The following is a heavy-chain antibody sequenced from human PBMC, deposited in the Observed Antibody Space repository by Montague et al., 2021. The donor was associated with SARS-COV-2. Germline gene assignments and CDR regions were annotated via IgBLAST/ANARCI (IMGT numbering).Heavy chain of an antibody. Sequence: SETLSLTCTVSSDSFSSSDWWSWVRQPPGKGLDWIGEISHGGTTNYKSSLKSRVTMSIDESKNQFSLKLTSVTAVDTAVYYCAREAKAVSGRLDSWGQGTLVTVSS. CDR2: ISHGGTT. D-gene: IGHD6-19*01. CDR1: SDSFSSSDW. J-gene: IGHJ4*02. CDR3: AREAKAVSGRLDS. V-gene: IGHV4-4*02.